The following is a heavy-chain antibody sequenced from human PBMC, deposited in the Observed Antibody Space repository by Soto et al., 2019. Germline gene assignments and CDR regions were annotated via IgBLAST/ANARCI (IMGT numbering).Heavy chain of an antibody. Sequence: HVQLVQSGAEVKKPASSVNVSCKASGGTFSSYAISWVRQAPGQGLESMGGIIPIFGTANYAQKCQGRVTITEDESTSTAYMEMSSLRVEDTAVYYCARGEYYGSGSYYWFDPWGQGTLVTVSS. CDR3: ARGEYYGSGSYYWFDP. D-gene: IGHD3-10*01. CDR1: GGTFSSYA. J-gene: IGHJ5*02. V-gene: IGHV1-69*01. CDR2: IIPIFGTA.